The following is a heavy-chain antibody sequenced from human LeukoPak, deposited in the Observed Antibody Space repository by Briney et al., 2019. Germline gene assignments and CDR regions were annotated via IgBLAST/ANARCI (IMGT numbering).Heavy chain of an antibody. D-gene: IGHD7-27*01. CDR1: GGTFSSYA. CDR3: ARGLGTHYYYYYYYMGV. J-gene: IGHJ6*03. Sequence: SVKVSCKASGGTFSSYAISWVRQAPGQGLEWMGGIIPIFGTANYAQKFQGRVTITADKSTSTAYMELSSLRSEDTAVYYCARGLGTHYYYYYYYMGVWGKGTTVTVSS. CDR2: IIPIFGTA. V-gene: IGHV1-69*06.